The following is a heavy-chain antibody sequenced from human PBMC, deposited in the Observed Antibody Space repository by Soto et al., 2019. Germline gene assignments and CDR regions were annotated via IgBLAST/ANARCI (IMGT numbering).Heavy chain of an antibody. CDR1: GFTFSSYW. D-gene: IGHD2-15*01. CDR3: ARARMLAAETGRTYYYGMNV. V-gene: IGHV3-7*05. Sequence: GGSLRLSCAASGFTFSSYWMTWVRQAPGKGLEWVANIRQDGSEKYYVDSVKGRFTISRDNAKNSLYLQLNSLRAEDTAIYYCARARMLAAETGRTYYYGMNVWGQGTTVTVSS. CDR2: IRQDGSEK. J-gene: IGHJ6*02.